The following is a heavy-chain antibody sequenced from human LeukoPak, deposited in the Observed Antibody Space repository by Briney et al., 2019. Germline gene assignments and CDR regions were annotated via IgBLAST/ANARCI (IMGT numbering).Heavy chain of an antibody. V-gene: IGHV4-59*01. CDR2: IYYSGST. CDR1: GGSISSYY. CDR3: AKSGYDRFDY. Sequence: SETLSLTCTVSGGSISSYYWGWIRQPPGKGLEWIGYIYYSGSTDYNPSLKSRVTISVDTSRNQFSLRLSSVTAADTAVYYCAKSGYDRFDYWGQGTRVTVSS. D-gene: IGHD5-12*01. J-gene: IGHJ4*02.